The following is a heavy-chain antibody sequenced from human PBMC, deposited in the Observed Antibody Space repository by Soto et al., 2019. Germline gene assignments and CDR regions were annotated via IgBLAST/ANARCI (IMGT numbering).Heavy chain of an antibody. V-gene: IGHV4-30-2*01. CDR1: GGAISSGGYS. D-gene: IGHD2-15*01. Sequence: QLQLQESGSGLVKPSQNLSLTCAVSGGAISSGGYSWSWIRQPPGKGLEWIGYIYHIGSTYYNPSLKSRVTISVDRSKHQFSLKLSSVTAADTAVYYCARGQVVAAQHWGQGTLVTVSS. CDR2: IYHIGST. CDR3: ARGQVVAAQH. J-gene: IGHJ4*02.